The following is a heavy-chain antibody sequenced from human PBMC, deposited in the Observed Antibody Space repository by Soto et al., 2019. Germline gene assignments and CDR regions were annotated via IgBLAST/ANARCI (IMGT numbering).Heavy chain of an antibody. J-gene: IGHJ6*02. CDR1: GYTFTSYD. D-gene: IGHD1-1*01. CDR3: ARERTGTTSMDV. V-gene: IGHV1-8*01. Sequence: QVQLVQSGAGVKKPGASVKVSCKASGYTFTSYDINWVRQATGQGLEWMGWMNPNSGNTGYAQKFQGRVTMTRNTSISTAYMELSSLRSEDPAAYYCARERTGTTSMDVWGQGTTVTVSS. CDR2: MNPNSGNT.